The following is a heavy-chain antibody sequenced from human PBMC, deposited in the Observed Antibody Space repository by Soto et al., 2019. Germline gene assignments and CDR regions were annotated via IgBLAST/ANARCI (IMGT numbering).Heavy chain of an antibody. J-gene: IGHJ4*02. V-gene: IGHV3-30*04. Sequence: GGSLRLSCAASGFTFSSYAMHWVRQAPGKGLEWVAVIAYDGRNKYYADSVEGRFTISRDNSKNTLYLQMNSLRIEDTAVYYCARELERVFDYWGQGTLVTVSS. D-gene: IGHD1-1*01. CDR2: IAYDGRNK. CDR1: GFTFSSYA. CDR3: ARELERVFDY.